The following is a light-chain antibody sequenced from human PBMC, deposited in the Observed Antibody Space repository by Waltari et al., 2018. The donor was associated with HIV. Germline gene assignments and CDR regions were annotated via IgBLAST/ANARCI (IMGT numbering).Light chain of an antibody. Sequence: QSVLTQPPSTSAAPGQRVTISCSGDTSSSQFTSFYWYQQLPGAAPKLLIYDISHRPSGVPDRVSGSESGASASLAIPSLRSEDEGLYYCATWSAVLRTWVFGRGTKLTVL. CDR2: DIS. CDR1: TSSSQFTS. J-gene: IGLJ3*02. V-gene: IGLV1-47*01. CDR3: ATWSAVLRTWV.